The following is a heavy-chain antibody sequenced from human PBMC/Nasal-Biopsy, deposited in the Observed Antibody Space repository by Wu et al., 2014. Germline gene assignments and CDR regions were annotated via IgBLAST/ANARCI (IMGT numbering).Heavy chain of an antibody. Sequence: LRLSCAASGFTFSDAWMSWVRQAPGKGLEWVGRIKSRADGETADYAAPVKGRFSISGVIQKITLYLQMKGLKTEDTAVYYCTTDPGAAGGHYYHGMDVWGQGTTVTVSS. CDR1: GFTFSDAW. CDR2: IKSRADGETA. J-gene: IGHJ6*02. V-gene: IGHV3-15*01. D-gene: IGHD6-13*01. CDR3: TTDPGAAGGHYYHGMDV.